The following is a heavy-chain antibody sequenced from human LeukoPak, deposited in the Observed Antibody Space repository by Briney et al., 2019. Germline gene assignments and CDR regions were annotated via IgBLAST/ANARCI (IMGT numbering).Heavy chain of an antibody. CDR2: ISPGGGTT. CDR3: ARGSVAKRIQPGYFDY. Sequence: GGSLRLSCAVSGFAFGSEAMSWVRQSPARGLEWVASISPGGGTTYYADYVKGRFTISRDNSNNSLFVQMNSLRAEDTAVYFCARGSVAKRIQPGYFDYWGQGTLVTVSS. V-gene: IGHV3-23*01. CDR1: GFAFGSEA. D-gene: IGHD5-18*01. J-gene: IGHJ4*02.